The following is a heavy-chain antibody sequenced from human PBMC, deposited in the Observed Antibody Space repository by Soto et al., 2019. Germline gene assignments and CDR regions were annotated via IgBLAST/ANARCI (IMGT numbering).Heavy chain of an antibody. J-gene: IGHJ5*02. CDR1: GYTFFTYD. V-gene: IGHV1-18*01. CDR3: ARPHGPTKSENWFDP. Sequence: ASVKVSCKASGYTFFTYDISWVRQAPGQGLEEMGWISTYSGDTKYAQKFQGRVTMTTDTSTTTAYLELRSLTSDDTAVYYCARPHGPTKSENWFDPWGQGTLVTVSS. CDR2: ISTYSGDT. D-gene: IGHD5-12*01.